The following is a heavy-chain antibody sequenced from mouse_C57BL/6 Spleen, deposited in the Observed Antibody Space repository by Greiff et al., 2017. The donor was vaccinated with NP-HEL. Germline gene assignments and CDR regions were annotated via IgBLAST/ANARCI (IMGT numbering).Heavy chain of an antibody. D-gene: IGHD1-1*01. CDR1: GFTFTDYY. V-gene: IGHV7-3*01. Sequence: EVQGVESGGGLVQPGGSLSLSCAASGFTFTDYYMSWVRQPPGKALEWLGFIRNKANGYTTEYSASVKGRFTISRDNSQSILYLQMNALRAEDSATYYCANHYYGSSYGNWYFDVWGTGTTVTVSS. CDR3: ANHYYGSSYGNWYFDV. J-gene: IGHJ1*03. CDR2: IRNKANGYTT.